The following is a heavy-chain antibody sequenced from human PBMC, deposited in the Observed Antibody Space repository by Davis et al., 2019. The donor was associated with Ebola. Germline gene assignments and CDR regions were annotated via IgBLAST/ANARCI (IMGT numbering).Heavy chain of an antibody. CDR3: TSRIAAAGKTPYYYYGMDV. J-gene: IGHJ6*02. CDR1: GFTFSGSA. D-gene: IGHD6-13*01. V-gene: IGHV3-73*01. Sequence: PGGSLRLSCAASGFTFSGSAMHWVRQASGKGPEWVGRIRSKANSYATAYAASVKGRFTISRDDSKNTAYLQMNSLKTEDTAVYYCTSRIAAAGKTPYYYYGMDVWGQGTTVTVSS. CDR2: IRSKANSYAT.